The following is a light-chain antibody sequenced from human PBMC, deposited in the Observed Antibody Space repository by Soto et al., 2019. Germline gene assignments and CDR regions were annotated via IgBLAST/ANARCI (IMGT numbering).Light chain of an antibody. Sequence: EIVLTQSPGTLSLSPGERATLSCRASQTVSSNYLAWYQQKPGQAPRLLIYAASTRATGIPDRFSGSGSGTDFTLSISRLEPEDFAVYYWQLYGTSPKPFGQGTKVEIK. J-gene: IGKJ1*01. CDR2: AAS. V-gene: IGKV3-20*01. CDR3: QLYGTSPKP. CDR1: QTVSSNY.